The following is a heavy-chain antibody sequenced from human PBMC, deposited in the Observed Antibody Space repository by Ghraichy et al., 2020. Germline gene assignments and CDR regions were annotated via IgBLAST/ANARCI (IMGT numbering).Heavy chain of an antibody. J-gene: IGHJ2*01. D-gene: IGHD5-24*01. CDR3: ARHRRDGYNSPPLYWYFDL. CDR1: GGSISSYY. V-gene: IGHV4-4*09. Sequence: SETLSLTCTVSGGSISSYYWSWIRQPPGKGLEWIGYIYTSGSTNYNPSLKSRVTISVDTSKNQFSLKLSSVTAADTAVYYCARHRRDGYNSPPLYWYFDLWGRGTLVTVSS. CDR2: IYTSGST.